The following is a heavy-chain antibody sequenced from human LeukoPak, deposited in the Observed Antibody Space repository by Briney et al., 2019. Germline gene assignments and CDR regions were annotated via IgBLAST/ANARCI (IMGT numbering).Heavy chain of an antibody. CDR1: GDSISSTSYY. D-gene: IGHD3-10*01. CDR2: IYYSGST. Sequence: SETLSLTCTVSGDSISSTSYYWGWIRQPPGKGLEWIGSIYYSGSTYYNPSLKSRVTISVDTSKNQISLKLTSVTAADTAVYYCARDRLLWFGELDYWSQGTLVIVSS. J-gene: IGHJ4*02. V-gene: IGHV4-39*07. CDR3: ARDRLLWFGELDY.